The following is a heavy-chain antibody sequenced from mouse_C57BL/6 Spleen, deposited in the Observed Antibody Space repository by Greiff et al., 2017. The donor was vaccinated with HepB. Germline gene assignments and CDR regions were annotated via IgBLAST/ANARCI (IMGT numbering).Heavy chain of an antibody. CDR3: ARADGGDAMDY. J-gene: IGHJ4*01. V-gene: IGHV1-59*01. CDR2: IDPSDSYT. CDR1: GYTFTSYW. Sequence: QVQLQQPGAELVRPGTSVKLSCKASGYTFTSYWMHWVKQRPGQGLEWIGVIDPSDSYTNYNQKFKGKATLTVDTSSSTAYMQLSSLTSEDSAVDYCARADGGDAMDYWGQGTSDTVSS. D-gene: IGHD2-3*01.